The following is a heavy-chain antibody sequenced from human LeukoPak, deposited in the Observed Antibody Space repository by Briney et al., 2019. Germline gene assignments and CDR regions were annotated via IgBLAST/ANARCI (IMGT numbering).Heavy chain of an antibody. V-gene: IGHV1-18*01. Sequence: ASVKVSCKASGYDFTSVGITWVRRAPGQGLEWMGWISPYNGNTRYAQKFQGRGAMTTDTSTTTAYMEMRGLRFNDTAVYYCARAGSGSGWYFDYWGQGTLVTVSS. D-gene: IGHD6-19*01. CDR3: ARAGSGSGWYFDY. J-gene: IGHJ4*02. CDR1: GYDFTSVG. CDR2: ISPYNGNT.